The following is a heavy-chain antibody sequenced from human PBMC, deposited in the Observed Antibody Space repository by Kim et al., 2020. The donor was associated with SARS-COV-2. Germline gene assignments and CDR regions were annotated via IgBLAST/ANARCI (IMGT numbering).Heavy chain of an antibody. D-gene: IGHD3-10*01. V-gene: IGHV3-21*01. J-gene: IGHJ5*02. CDR1: GFTFSSYS. CDR3: ARDLTGSGKGIP. Sequence: GGSLRLSCAASGFTFSSYSMNWVRQAPGKGLEWVSSISSSSSYIYYADSVKGRFTISRDNAKNSLYLQMNSLRAEDTAVYYCARDLTGSGKGIPWGQGTLVTVSS. CDR2: ISSSSSYI.